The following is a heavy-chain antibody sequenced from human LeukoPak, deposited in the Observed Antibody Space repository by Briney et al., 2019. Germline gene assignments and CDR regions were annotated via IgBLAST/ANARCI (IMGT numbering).Heavy chain of an antibody. D-gene: IGHD6-13*01. Sequence: SETLSLTCTVSGGSISSGDYYWSWIRQPPGKGLEWIGYIYYSGSTYYNPSLKSRVTISVDTSKNQFSLKLSSVTAADTAVYYCAREAMGAAAGDYWGQGTLVTVSS. CDR1: GGSISSGDYY. V-gene: IGHV4-30-4*01. J-gene: IGHJ4*02. CDR3: AREAMGAAAGDY. CDR2: IYYSGST.